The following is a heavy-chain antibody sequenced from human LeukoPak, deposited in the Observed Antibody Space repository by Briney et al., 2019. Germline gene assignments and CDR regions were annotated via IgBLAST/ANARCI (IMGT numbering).Heavy chain of an antibody. Sequence: SETLSLTCTVSGGSISSYYWSWIRQPPGKGLEWIGYIYYSGSTNYNPSLKSRVTISVDTSKNQFSLKLSSVTAADTAVYYCARAGGWYSAGFDYWGQGTLVTVSS. V-gene: IGHV4-59*01. CDR3: ARAGGWYSAGFDY. J-gene: IGHJ4*02. CDR2: IYYSGST. CDR1: GGSISSYY. D-gene: IGHD6-19*01.